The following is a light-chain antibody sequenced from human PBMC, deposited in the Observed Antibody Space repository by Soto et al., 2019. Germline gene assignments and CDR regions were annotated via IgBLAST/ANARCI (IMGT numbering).Light chain of an antibody. J-gene: IGKJ1*01. CDR2: AAS. CDR3: QQYYSYPRA. Sequence: IRMTQSPSSLSASTGDRVTISCRASQGISSYLAWYQKKPGKAPKLLIYAASTLQSVVPSRFSGSGSGTDFTLTISCLQSEDFATYYCQQYYSYPRAFGQGTKVEIK. V-gene: IGKV1-8*01. CDR1: QGISSY.